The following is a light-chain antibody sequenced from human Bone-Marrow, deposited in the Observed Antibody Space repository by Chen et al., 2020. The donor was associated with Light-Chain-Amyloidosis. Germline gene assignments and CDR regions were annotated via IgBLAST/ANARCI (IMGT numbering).Light chain of an antibody. CDR2: GNS. CDR1: SSNIWSVDD. V-gene: IGLV1-40*01. Sequence: QSVLSQPRSVSGATGQRATISSTGGSSNIWSVDDVHWYQQLPGTDPKLLIYGNSNRPSGVPDRFSGSKSGTSASLAITGLQAEDEADYYCQSYDSSLSGSVVGGGTKLTVL. J-gene: IGLJ3*02. CDR3: QSYDSSLSGSV.